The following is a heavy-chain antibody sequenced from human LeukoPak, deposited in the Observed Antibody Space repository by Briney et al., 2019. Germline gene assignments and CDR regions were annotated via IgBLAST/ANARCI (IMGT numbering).Heavy chain of an antibody. V-gene: IGHV3-21*01. CDR3: ARATTYDILTGFSDY. D-gene: IGHD3-9*01. J-gene: IGHJ4*02. Sequence: GGSLRLSCAASGFTFSSYSMNWVRQAPGKGLEWVSSISSSSSYIYYADSVKGRFTISRDNAKKSLYLQMNSLRAEDTAVYYCARATTYDILTGFSDYWGQGTLVTVSP. CDR2: ISSSSSYI. CDR1: GFTFSSYS.